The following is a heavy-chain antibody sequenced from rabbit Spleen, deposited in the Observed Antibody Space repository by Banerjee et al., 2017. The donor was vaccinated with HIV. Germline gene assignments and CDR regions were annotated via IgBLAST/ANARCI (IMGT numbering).Heavy chain of an antibody. V-gene: IGHV1S7*01. J-gene: IGHJ4*01. CDR1: GFDFSTYS. CDR2: IVPIFGVT. D-gene: IGHD1-1*01. CDR3: ARDLVAVIGWNFSL. Sequence: QLVESGGGLVQPGGSLKLSCKASGFDFSTYSMSWVRQAPGKGLEWIGYIVPIFGVTYYANWVNGRFTISSHNAQNTLYLQLNSLTVADTATYFCARDLVAVIGWNFSLWGPGTPGHRL.